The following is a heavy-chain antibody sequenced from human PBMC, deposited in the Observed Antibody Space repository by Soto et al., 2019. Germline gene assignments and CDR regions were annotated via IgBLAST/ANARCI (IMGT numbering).Heavy chain of an antibody. CDR1: GFSFGNYW. CDR2: INQNGSGK. V-gene: IGHV3-7*05. Sequence: EVQLVESGGDLVQPGGSLRLSCAVSGFSFGNYWMSWVRQAPGKGLEWVGNINQNGSGKYYVDSVEGRFTISRDNAKNSVYLQMNSLGADDTAVYYCATDILDYWGQGTLVTVSS. J-gene: IGHJ4*02. CDR3: ATDILDY.